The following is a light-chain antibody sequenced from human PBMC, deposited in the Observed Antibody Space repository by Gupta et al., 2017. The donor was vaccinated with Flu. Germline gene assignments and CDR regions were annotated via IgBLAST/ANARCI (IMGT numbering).Light chain of an antibody. CDR1: QSVSSN. CDR3: QQYNNWPPWT. Sequence: IVRTQSAAALSVSPGDRATLSCRASQSVSSNLAWYQQKPGQAPRLLLYGASTRATGFPARFSGSGSGTECTLTISSRQSEDFSVYYCQQYNNWPPWTFGQGTKVEIK. J-gene: IGKJ1*01. CDR2: GAS. V-gene: IGKV3-15*01.